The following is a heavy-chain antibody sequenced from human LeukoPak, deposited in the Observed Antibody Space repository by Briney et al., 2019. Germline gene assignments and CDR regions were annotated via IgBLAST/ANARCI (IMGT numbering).Heavy chain of an antibody. J-gene: IGHJ3*02. Sequence: PSETLSLTCTVSGGSISSDFWSWIRQPPGKGLEWIGYMYHTGISNYNPSLKSRVTISVDTSKKQISLKLRSVTAADTAVYFCARDKAQSDAFDIWGPGTMVTVSS. V-gene: IGHV4-59*01. CDR1: GGSISSDF. CDR2: MYHTGIS. CDR3: ARDKAQSDAFDI.